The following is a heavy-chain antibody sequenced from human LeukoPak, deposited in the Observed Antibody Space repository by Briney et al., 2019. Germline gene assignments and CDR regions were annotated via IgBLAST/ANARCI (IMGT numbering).Heavy chain of an antibody. D-gene: IGHD4/OR15-4a*01. J-gene: IGHJ4*02. CDR1: GFSFTTYA. Sequence: GGSLRLSCAASGFSFTTYAMNWVRQAPGKGLEWVSTISGSGSKTSYADSVKGRFTISRDNSRNTLHLQINSLRADDTAVYYCSKRTGAPSFDNWGQGTLVTVSS. CDR2: ISGSGSKT. V-gene: IGHV3-23*01. CDR3: SKRTGAPSFDN.